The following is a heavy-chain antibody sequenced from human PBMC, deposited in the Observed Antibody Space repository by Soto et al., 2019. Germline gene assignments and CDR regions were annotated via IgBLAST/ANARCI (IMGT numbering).Heavy chain of an antibody. J-gene: IGHJ4*02. Sequence: GGSLRLSCAASGFTFDDYAMHWVRQAPGKGLEWVSGISWNSGSIGYADSVKGRFTISRDNAKNSLYLQMNSLRAEDTALYYCAMVTHDPSNYWGQGTLVTVSS. CDR2: ISWNSGSI. CDR3: AMVTHDPSNY. CDR1: GFTFDDYA. V-gene: IGHV3-9*01.